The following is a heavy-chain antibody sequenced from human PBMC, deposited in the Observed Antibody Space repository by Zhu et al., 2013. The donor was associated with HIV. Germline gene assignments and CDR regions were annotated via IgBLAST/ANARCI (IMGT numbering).Heavy chain of an antibody. Sequence: QVQLVQSGAEVKKPGASVKVSCKASGYTFTSYYMHWVRQAPGQGLEWMGIINPSGGTANYAQKFQGRVTISADKSMSTAYMELSSLRSEDTAVYYCARAIAYCGGDCSFYWGQGTLVTVSS. CDR3: ARAIAYCGGDCSFY. V-gene: IGHV1-46*01. J-gene: IGHJ4*02. CDR2: INPSGGTA. D-gene: IGHD2-21*02. CDR1: GYTFTSYY.